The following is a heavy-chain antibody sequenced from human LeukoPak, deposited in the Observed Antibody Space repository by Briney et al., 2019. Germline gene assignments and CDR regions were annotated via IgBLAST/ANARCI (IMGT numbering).Heavy chain of an antibody. CDR3: ARVGDYALRD. J-gene: IGHJ4*02. CDR2: TYTSGST. D-gene: IGHD3-16*01. Sequence: SETLSLTCTVSGGAISSYHWSWIRQPAGKGLEWIGRTYTSGSTNYNPSLKSRVTMSVDTSKNQFSLKLSSVTAADTAVYYCARVGDYALRDWGQGTLVTVSS. V-gene: IGHV4-4*07. CDR1: GGAISSYH.